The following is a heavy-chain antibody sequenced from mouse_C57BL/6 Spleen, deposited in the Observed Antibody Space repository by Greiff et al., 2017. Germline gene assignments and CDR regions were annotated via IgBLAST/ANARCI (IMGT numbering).Heavy chain of an antibody. D-gene: IGHD4-1*01. CDR1: GYSITSGYY. Sequence: EVQLVESGPGLVKPSQSLSLTCSVTGYSITSGYYWNWIRQFPGNKLEWMGYISYDGSNNYNPSLKNRISITRDTSKNQFFLKLNSVTTEDTATYYCARRELTGPFDYWGQGTTLTVSS. J-gene: IGHJ2*01. CDR3: ARRELTGPFDY. V-gene: IGHV3-6*01. CDR2: ISYDGSN.